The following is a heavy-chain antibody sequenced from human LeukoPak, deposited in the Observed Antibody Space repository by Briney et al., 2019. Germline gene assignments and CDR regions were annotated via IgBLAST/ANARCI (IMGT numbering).Heavy chain of an antibody. D-gene: IGHD4-17*01. V-gene: IGHV3-66*02. CDR3: AGSPDYGDYYYYMDV. J-gene: IGHJ6*03. CDR1: GFTFSSNY. Sequence: GGSLRLSCAASGFTFSSNYMSWVRQAPGKGLEWVSVIYSGGSTYYADSVKGRFTISRDNSKNTLYLQMNSRRAEDTAVYYCAGSPDYGDYYYYMDVWGEGTTVTVSS. CDR2: IYSGGST.